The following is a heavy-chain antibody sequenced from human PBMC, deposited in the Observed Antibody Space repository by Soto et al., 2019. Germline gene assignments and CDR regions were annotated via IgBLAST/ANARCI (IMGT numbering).Heavy chain of an antibody. D-gene: IGHD5-18*01. V-gene: IGHV1-69*04. J-gene: IGHJ4*02. CDR1: GATFSSYT. CDR2: IIPIPGIA. Sequence: KKPESSAKVSCKASGATFSSYTINCVRQDPRQGLERMGRIIPIPGIAHYAQKFQGRVTITADQSTSTAYMELSSLRSEDTAVYYCARDRETAMADYWGQGTLVTVSS. CDR3: ARDRETAMADY.